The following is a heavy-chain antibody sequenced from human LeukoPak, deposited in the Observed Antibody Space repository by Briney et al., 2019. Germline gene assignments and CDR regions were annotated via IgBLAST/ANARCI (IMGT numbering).Heavy chain of an antibody. CDR3: AREDIVVVPAAVGAFDI. CDR1: GGSISSYY. J-gene: IGHJ3*02. CDR2: IYTSGST. D-gene: IGHD2-2*01. V-gene: IGHV4-4*07. Sequence: PSETLSLTCTVSGGSISSYYWSWIRQPAGKGLEWIERIYTSGSTNYNPSLKSRVTMSVDTSKNQFSLKLSSVTAADTAVYYCAREDIVVVPAAVGAFDIWGQGTMVTVSS.